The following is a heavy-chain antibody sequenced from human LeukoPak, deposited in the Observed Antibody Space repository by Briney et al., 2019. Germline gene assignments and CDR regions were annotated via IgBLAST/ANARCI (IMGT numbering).Heavy chain of an antibody. CDR1: GFTFSSYA. D-gene: IGHD3-10*01. CDR3: ARDGGYYGPDS. V-gene: IGHV3-30-3*01. CDR2: ISYDGSNK. J-gene: IGHJ4*02. Sequence: PGGSLRLSCAASGFTFSSYAMHWVRQAPGKGLEWVAVISYDGSNKYYADSVKGRFTISRDNSKNTLYLQMNSLRAEDTAVYYCARDGGYYGPDSWGQGALVSVSS.